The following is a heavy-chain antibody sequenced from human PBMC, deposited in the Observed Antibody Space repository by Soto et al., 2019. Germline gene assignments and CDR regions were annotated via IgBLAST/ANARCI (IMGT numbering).Heavy chain of an antibody. J-gene: IGHJ6*02. CDR2: ITSSSGHI. D-gene: IGHD3-10*01. Sequence: GGALRLSCAAPGFTLTTYTMNWARQASGKGLEWVSSITSSSGHIYYADSVKGRFTISRDKARNSLYLQMNSLRAEGTAVYYCVRERGLSSFYGMDVWGQGTTVTVSS. CDR1: GFTLTTYT. V-gene: IGHV3-21*01. CDR3: VRERGLSSFYGMDV.